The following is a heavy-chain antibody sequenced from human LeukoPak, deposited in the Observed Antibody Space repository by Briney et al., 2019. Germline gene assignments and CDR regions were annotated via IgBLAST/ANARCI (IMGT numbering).Heavy chain of an antibody. D-gene: IGHD6-19*01. CDR2: IYYSGST. CDR1: GGSISSYY. J-gene: IGHJ3*02. V-gene: IGHV4-59*01. CDR3: AGQWLRKEDAFDI. Sequence: SETLSLTRTVSGGSISSYYWSWIRQPPGKGLEWIGYIYYSGSTNYNPSLKSRVTISVDTSKNQFSLKLSSVTAADTAVYYCAGQWLRKEDAFDIWGQGTMVTVSS.